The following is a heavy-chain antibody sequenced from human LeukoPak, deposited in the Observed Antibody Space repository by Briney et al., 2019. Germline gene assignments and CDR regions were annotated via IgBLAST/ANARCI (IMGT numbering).Heavy chain of an antibody. Sequence: SETLSLTCTVSGGSISSYYWSWIRQPPGKGLEWIGYIYYSGSTNYNPSLKSRVTISVDTSKNQFSLKLSSVTAADTAVYYCARGYDFWSGYYSDALYNWFDPWGQGTLVTVSS. J-gene: IGHJ5*02. CDR3: ARGYDFWSGYYSDALYNWFDP. CDR2: IYYSGST. D-gene: IGHD3-3*01. V-gene: IGHV4-59*01. CDR1: GGSISSYY.